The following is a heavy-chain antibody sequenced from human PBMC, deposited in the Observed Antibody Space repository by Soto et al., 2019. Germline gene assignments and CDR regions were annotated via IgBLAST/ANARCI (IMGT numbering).Heavy chain of an antibody. CDR3: ASLGSGDYGGYVGSGF. CDR1: GFSFSVSY. V-gene: IGHV3-7*02. Sequence: EVQLVESGGGLVQPGGSLRLSCAASGFSFSVSYMTWIRQAPGKGLEWVATIKEDGSEKYYADSLRGRFTISKDNAEQSLWLQGSSLRAEDTAVYYCASLGSGDYGGYVGSGFWGQGTLVIVSS. J-gene: IGHJ4*02. CDR2: IKEDGSEK. D-gene: IGHD4-17*01.